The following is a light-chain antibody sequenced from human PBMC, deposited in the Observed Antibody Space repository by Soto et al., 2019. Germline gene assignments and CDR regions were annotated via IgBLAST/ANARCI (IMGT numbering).Light chain of an antibody. V-gene: IGKV1-12*01. Sequence: DIQMTQSPSSVSASVGDRITITCRASQDISSWIAWYQQKPGKAPKFLIYAASSLQSGVPSRFSGSGSATDFTLTISGLQPEDFGTYYCQQAHSFPITLAQGTSLEIK. CDR1: QDISSW. J-gene: IGKJ5*01. CDR3: QQAHSFPIT. CDR2: AAS.